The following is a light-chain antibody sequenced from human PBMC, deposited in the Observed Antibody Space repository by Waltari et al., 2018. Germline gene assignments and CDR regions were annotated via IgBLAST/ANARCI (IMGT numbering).Light chain of an antibody. J-gene: IGLJ2*01. V-gene: IGLV1-40*01. Sequence: YHHLPRAAPKLLIFWNRNRPSGAPDLFSGSYSCTSASLAITGLQAADAADYYCQSYDSRLSGSVFGGGTKLTVL. CDR3: QSYDSRLSGSV. CDR2: WNR.